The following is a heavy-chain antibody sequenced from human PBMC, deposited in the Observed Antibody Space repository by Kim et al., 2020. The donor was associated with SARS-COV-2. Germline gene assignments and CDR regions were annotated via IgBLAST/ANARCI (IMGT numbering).Heavy chain of an antibody. CDR2: IYVDDSDT. J-gene: IGHJ4*02. V-gene: IGHV5-51*01. D-gene: IGHD4-17*01. Sequence: GESLKISCKGSGDSFTRSWIAWVRQMPGKGLEWMGIIYVDDSDTRYSPSFQGQVTISADKSISTAYLQWSSLKASDTAMYYCARRGDYRQEDNWGQGTLVTVSS. CDR1: GDSFTRSW. CDR3: ARRGDYRQEDN.